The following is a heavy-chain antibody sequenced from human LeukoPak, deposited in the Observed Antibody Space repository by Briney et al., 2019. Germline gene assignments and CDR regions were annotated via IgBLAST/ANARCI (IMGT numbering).Heavy chain of an antibody. D-gene: IGHD6-13*01. J-gene: IGHJ6*03. CDR3: ARAIAAAGLYYYYYYYMDV. CDR1: GFTFSSYS. Sequence: PGGSLRLSCAASGFTFSSYSMNWVRQAPGKGLEWVSSISSSSSYIYYADSVKGRFTISRDNAKNSLYLQMNSLRAEDTAVYYCARAIAAAGLYYYYYYYMDVWGKGTTVTVSS. V-gene: IGHV3-21*01. CDR2: ISSSSSYI.